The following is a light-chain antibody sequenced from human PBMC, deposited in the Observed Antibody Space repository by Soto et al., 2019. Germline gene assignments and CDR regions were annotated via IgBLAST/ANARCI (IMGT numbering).Light chain of an antibody. CDR3: SSYTSSSPL. CDR2: DVS. V-gene: IGLV2-14*01. CDR1: SSDVGGYNY. Sequence: QSVLTQPASVSGSPGQSITISCTGTSSDVGGYNYVSWYQQHPGKAPKAMIYDVSNRPSGVSNRFSGSKSGNTASLTISGLQAEDEADYYCSSYTSSSPLFGGETKVTVL. J-gene: IGLJ2*01.